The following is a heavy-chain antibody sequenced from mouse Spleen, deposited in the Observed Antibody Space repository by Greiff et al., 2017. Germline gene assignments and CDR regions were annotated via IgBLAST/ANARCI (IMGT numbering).Heavy chain of an antibody. V-gene: IGHV1-55*01. CDR1: GYTFTSYW. J-gene: IGHJ3*01. CDR3: ARGHYKYDGFDY. Sequence: QVQLQQPGAELVKPGASVKMSCKASGYTFTSYWITWVKQRPGQGLEWIGDIYPGSGSTNYNEKFKSKATLTVDTSSSTAYMQLSSLTSEDSAVYYCARGHYKYDGFDYWGQGTLVNVSA. D-gene: IGHD2-14*01. CDR2: IYPGSGST.